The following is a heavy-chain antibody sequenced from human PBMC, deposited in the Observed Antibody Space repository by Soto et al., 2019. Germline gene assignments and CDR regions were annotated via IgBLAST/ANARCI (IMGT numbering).Heavy chain of an antibody. CDR3: ARGRGYCSGGSCPTRGWFDP. V-gene: IGHV1-18*04. CDR2: ISAYNGNT. J-gene: IGHJ5*02. CDR1: GYTFTSYG. Sequence: QVQLVQSGAEVKKPGASVKVSCKASGYTFTSYGISWVRQAPGQGLEWMGWISAYNGNTNYAQKLQGRVTMTTDTATSKAYMELRSLRSDDTAVYYCARGRGYCSGGSCPTRGWFDPWGQGTLVTVSS. D-gene: IGHD2-15*01.